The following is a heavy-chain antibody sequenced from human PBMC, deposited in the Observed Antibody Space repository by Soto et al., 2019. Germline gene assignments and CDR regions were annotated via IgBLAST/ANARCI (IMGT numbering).Heavy chain of an antibody. CDR1: GVSFNNNG. D-gene: IGHD3-10*01. CDR2: VSPPFRTS. Sequence: QVQLVQSGAEVKKPGSSVKVSCKTYGVSFNNNGIGWVRQAPGHGLEWMGGVSPPFRTSNYARKFQGRISITADASTCTVNMGLSSLTSEDTAQYYCARFLYYGSGSYSPYGMDVWGQGTTVTVSS. CDR3: ARFLYYGSGSYSPYGMDV. V-gene: IGHV1-69*01. J-gene: IGHJ6*02.